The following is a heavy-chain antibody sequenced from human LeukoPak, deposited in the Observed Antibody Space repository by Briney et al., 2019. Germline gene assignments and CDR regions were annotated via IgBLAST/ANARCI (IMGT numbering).Heavy chain of an antibody. CDR3: AKDTTAWWYHRAYMNV. J-gene: IGHJ6*03. CDR2: ISGGGDET. CDR1: GFSLSTYA. V-gene: IGHV3-23*01. Sequence: PGGSLRLSCAASGFSLSTYAMSWVRQAPGGGLEWVSPISGGGDETYYADSVKGRFTISKDNSENRLSLQMDSLRAEDTAVYFCAKDTTAWWYHRAYMNVWGKGTTVTVSS. D-gene: IGHD2-15*01.